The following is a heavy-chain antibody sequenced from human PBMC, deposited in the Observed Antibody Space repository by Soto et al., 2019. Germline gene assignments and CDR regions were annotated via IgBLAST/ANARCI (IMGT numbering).Heavy chain of an antibody. CDR1: GDSISRGYY. J-gene: IGHJ5*02. V-gene: IGHV4-38-2*02. CDR2: IYHSGTT. Sequence: SETLSLTCAVSGDSISRGYYWAWIRQPPGKGLEYIGSIYHSGTTYYNPSLMSRVTISVDTSKNQFSLKLSSVTAADTAVYYCARDQIVVPAAIPGGWFDPWGQGTLVTVSS. CDR3: ARDQIVVPAAIPGGWFDP. D-gene: IGHD2-2*02.